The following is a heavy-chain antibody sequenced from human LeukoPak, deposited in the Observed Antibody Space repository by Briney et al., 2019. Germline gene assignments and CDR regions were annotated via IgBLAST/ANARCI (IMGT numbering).Heavy chain of an antibody. J-gene: IGHJ4*02. D-gene: IGHD4-17*01. CDR2: ISDSGGST. Sequence: QAGGSLRLSCAASGFTFSTYAMSWVRQAPGKGLEWVSTISDSGGSTYYADSVKGRFTISRDNSKNTLYLQMSSLRAEDTAVYYCAKTYRMTTVTTPDYWGQGTLVTVSS. CDR3: AKTYRMTTVTTPDY. CDR1: GFTFSTYA. V-gene: IGHV3-23*01.